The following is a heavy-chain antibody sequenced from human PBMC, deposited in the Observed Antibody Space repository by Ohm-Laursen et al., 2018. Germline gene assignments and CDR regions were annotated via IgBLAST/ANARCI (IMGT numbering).Heavy chain of an antibody. J-gene: IGHJ4*02. CDR2: IYYSGST. V-gene: IGHV4-38-2*02. CDR1: GYSISIGYY. CDR3: ARDYYGSGHFDY. D-gene: IGHD3-10*01. Sequence: SDTLSLTYPVSGYSISIGYYWGWIRQPPGKGLEWIGYIYYSGSTNYNPSLKRRVTISLDTSKSQFSLKLNSVTAADTAVYYCARDYYGSGHFDYWGQGTLVTVSS.